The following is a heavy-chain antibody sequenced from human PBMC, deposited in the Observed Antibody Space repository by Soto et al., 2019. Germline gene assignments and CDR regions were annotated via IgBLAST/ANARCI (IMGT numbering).Heavy chain of an antibody. CDR3: AKGLTKQWLVRFVY. D-gene: IGHD6-19*01. CDR2: ISGSGGST. V-gene: IGHV3-23*01. J-gene: IGHJ4*02. CDR1: GFTFSSYA. Sequence: GGSLRLSCAASGFTFSSYAMSWVRQAPGKGLEWVSAISGSGGSTYYADSVKGRFTISRDNSKNTPYLQMNSLRAEDTAVYYCAKGLTKQWLVRFVYWGQGTQVTVSS.